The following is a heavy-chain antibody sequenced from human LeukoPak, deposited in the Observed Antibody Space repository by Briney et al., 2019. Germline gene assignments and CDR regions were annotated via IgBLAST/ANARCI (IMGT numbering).Heavy chain of an antibody. V-gene: IGHV4-59*08. CDR1: GGSMTTHH. CDR2: VFDSGRT. J-gene: IGHJ5*02. CDR3: ARQTPVGFDP. Sequence: SETLSLTCTVSGGSMTTHHWNWIRQTPGKGLEWIGYVFDSGRTNYNPSLKSRVTISVDTSKNQFSLKLSSVTAADTAVYYCARQTPVGFDPWGQGTLVTVSS.